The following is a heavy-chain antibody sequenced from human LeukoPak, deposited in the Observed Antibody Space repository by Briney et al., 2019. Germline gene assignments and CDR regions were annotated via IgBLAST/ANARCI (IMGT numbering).Heavy chain of an antibody. D-gene: IGHD3-10*01. CDR3: AKFKGHYGDSEYYFDS. CDR2: ISGSGGST. J-gene: IGHJ4*02. CDR1: GFTFSSYA. Sequence: PGGSLRLSCAASGFTFSSYAMSWVRQAPEKGLEWVSVISGSGGSTYYADSVKGRFTISRDNSKNTLYLQMNSLRAEDTAVYYCAKFKGHYGDSEYYFDSWGQGTLVTVSS. V-gene: IGHV3-23*01.